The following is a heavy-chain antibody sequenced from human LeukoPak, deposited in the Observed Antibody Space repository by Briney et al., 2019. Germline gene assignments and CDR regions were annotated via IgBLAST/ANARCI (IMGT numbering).Heavy chain of an antibody. CDR2: IYHSGST. Sequence: SETLSLTCTVSGGSISSSAYHWGWIRQPPGKGLEWIGSIYHSGSTYYNPSLKSRVTISVDTSKNQFSLKLSSVTAADTAVYYCARATYYYDSSGYWTLEFVFDIWGQGTMVTVSS. CDR1: GGSISSSAYH. V-gene: IGHV4-39*07. D-gene: IGHD3-22*01. CDR3: ARATYYYDSSGYWTLEFVFDI. J-gene: IGHJ3*02.